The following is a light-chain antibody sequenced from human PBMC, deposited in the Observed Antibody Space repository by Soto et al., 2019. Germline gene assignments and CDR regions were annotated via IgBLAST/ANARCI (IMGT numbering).Light chain of an antibody. V-gene: IGLV2-8*01. CDR1: RNDVGAFNY. Sequence: QSVLTQPPSASGSLGQSVTISCTGTRNDVGAFNYVSWYQQNPGRAPKLLIYEGFKRPSGVLDRFSGSKSGNTASLTVSGLQAYDEADYYCSSYAVSNSLLFGGGTKVTVL. CDR3: SSYAVSNSLL. CDR2: EGF. J-gene: IGLJ2*01.